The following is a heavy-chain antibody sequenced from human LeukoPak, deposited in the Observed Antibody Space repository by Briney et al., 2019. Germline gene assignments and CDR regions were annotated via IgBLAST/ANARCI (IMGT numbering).Heavy chain of an antibody. CDR1: GFTFDDYA. J-gene: IGHJ4*02. CDR2: ISWNSGSI. D-gene: IGHD2-21*01. Sequence: GGSLRLSCAASGFTFDDYAMHWVRQAPGKGLEWVSGISWNSGSIGYADSVKGRFTISRDNAKNSLYLQMDSLRAEDMALYYCAKENDIGVFDYWGQGTLVTVSS. CDR3: AKENDIGVFDY. V-gene: IGHV3-9*03.